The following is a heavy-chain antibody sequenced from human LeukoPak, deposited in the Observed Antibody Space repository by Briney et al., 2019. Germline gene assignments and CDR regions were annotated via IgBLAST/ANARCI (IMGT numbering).Heavy chain of an antibody. CDR1: GFIFSDFD. CDR2: IGTTGDT. V-gene: IGHV3-13*04. CDR3: ARVVGSTMRAPFDF. D-gene: IGHD1-26*01. Sequence: HSGGSLRLSCAASGFIFSDFDMHWVRQVTGKGLEWVSAIGTTGDTYYPGSVKGRFTISRENAKNSLYLQMNSLRAEDTAVYYCARVVGSTMRAPFDFWGRECWSPSPQ. J-gene: IGHJ4*02.